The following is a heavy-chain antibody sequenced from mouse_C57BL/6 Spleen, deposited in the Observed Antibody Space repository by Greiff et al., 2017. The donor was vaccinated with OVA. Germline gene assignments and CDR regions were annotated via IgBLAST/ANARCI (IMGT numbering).Heavy chain of an antibody. CDR1: GYTFTSYW. D-gene: IGHD3-2*02. J-gene: IGHJ1*03. V-gene: IGHV1-52*01. CDR3: ARTPAQATDYWYFDV. Sequence: VQLQQPGAELVRPGSSVKLSCKASGYTFTSYWMHWVKQRPIQGLEWIGNIDPSDSETHYNQKFKDKATLTVDKSSSTAYMQLSSLTSEDSAVYYCARTPAQATDYWYFDVWGTGTTVTVSS. CDR2: IDPSDSET.